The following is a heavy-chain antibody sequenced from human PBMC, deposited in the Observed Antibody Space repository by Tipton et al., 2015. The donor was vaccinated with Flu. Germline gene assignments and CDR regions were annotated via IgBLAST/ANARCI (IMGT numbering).Heavy chain of an antibody. V-gene: IGHV3-53*01. D-gene: IGHD3-3*01. Sequence: SLRLSCAASGFTVSSKYMTWVRQAPGKGLEWVSVIYSDDSTYYADSVKGRFAISRDNSKNTLYLQMNSLRAEDTGVYYCATVPVGMVMHYYGSDVWGQGTTVTVSS. CDR1: GFTVSSKY. J-gene: IGHJ6*02. CDR3: ATVPVGMVMHYYGSDV. CDR2: IYSDDST.